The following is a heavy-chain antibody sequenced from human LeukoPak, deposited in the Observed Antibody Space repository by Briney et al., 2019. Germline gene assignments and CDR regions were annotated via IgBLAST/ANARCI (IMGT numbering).Heavy chain of an antibody. Sequence: GGSLRLSCAASGFTFSSYGMHWVRQAPGKGLEWVAVIWYDGSNKYYADSVKGRFTISRDNSKNTLYLQMKSLRAEDTAVYYCARDSATSSFYYYGMDVWGQGTTVTVSS. CDR1: GFTFSSYG. J-gene: IGHJ6*02. V-gene: IGHV3-33*01. D-gene: IGHD2-2*01. CDR2: IWYDGSNK. CDR3: ARDSATSSFYYYGMDV.